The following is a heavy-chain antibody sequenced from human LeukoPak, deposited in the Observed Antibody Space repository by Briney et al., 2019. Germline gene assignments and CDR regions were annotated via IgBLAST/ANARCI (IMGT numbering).Heavy chain of an antibody. Sequence: PGGSLRLSCAASGFTFSSYGMHWVRQAPGKGLEWVAVISYDGSNKYYADSVKGRFTISRDNSRNTLYLQMNSLRAEDTAVYYCAKDLGVVVITTSLDYWGQGTLVTVSS. J-gene: IGHJ4*02. CDR1: GFTFSSYG. D-gene: IGHD3-22*01. CDR2: ISYDGSNK. CDR3: AKDLGVVVITTSLDY. V-gene: IGHV3-30*18.